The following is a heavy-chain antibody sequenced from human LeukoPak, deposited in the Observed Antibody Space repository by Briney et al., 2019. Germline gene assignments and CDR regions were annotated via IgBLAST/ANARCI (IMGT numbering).Heavy chain of an antibody. CDR2: IYTSGST. CDR1: GGSISSYY. D-gene: IGHD4-11*01. J-gene: IGHJ6*02. Sequence: SETLSLTCAVSGGSISSYYWSWIRQPAGKGLEWIGRIYTSGSTNYNPSLKSRVTMSVDTSKNQFSLKLSSVTAADTAVYYCARVQTLNYYYGMDVWGQGTTVTVSS. V-gene: IGHV4-4*07. CDR3: ARVQTLNYYYGMDV.